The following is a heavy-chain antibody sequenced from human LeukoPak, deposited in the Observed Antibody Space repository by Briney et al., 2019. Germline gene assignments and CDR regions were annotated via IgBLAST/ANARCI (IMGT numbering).Heavy chain of an antibody. D-gene: IGHD3-22*01. V-gene: IGHV3-15*01. CDR3: TTSNYYDSSGPFDY. J-gene: IGHJ4*02. CDR1: GFTFSNAW. CDR2: IKSKTDGGTT. Sequence: GGSLRLSCAASGFTFSNAWMSWVRQAPGKGLEWVGRIKSKTDGGTTDYAAPVKGRFTISRDDSKNTLYLQMNSLKTEDTAVYYCTTSNYYDSSGPFDYWGQGTLVTVSS.